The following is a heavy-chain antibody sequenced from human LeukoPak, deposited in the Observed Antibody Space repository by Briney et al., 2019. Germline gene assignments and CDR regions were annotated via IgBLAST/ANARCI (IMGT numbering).Heavy chain of an antibody. D-gene: IGHD5-12*01. J-gene: IGHJ4*02. CDR1: GFTFSSYG. CDR2: IRFDGSYN. Sequence: PGGSLRLSCAASGFTFSSYGMHWVRQAPGKGLEWVAFIRFDGSYNSYSDSVKGRFTISRDNAKNSLNLQMNSLRAEDTAVYYCAREGDSGYVELDSWGQGTLVTVSS. CDR3: AREGDSGYVELDS. V-gene: IGHV3-30*02.